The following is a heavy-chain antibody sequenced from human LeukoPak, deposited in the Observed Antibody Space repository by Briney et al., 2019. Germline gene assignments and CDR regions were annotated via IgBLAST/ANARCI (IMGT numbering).Heavy chain of an antibody. CDR3: AKDFRAGSGWYYFDY. V-gene: IGHV3-23*01. Sequence: HPGGSLRLSCAASGFTFSSYSMNWVRQAPGKGPEWVSGISGSGGSTYYADSVKGRFTISRDNSKNTLYLQMNSLRAEDTAVYYCAKDFRAGSGWYYFDYWGQGTLVTVSS. CDR2: ISGSGGST. D-gene: IGHD6-19*01. CDR1: GFTFSSYS. J-gene: IGHJ4*02.